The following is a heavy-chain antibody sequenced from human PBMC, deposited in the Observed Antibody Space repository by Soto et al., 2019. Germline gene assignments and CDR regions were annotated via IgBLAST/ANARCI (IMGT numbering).Heavy chain of an antibody. Sequence: QVQLQESGPGLVKPSQTLSLTCTVSGGSISSGDYYWSWIRQHPGKGLEWIGYIYYSGSTYYNPPXXXRXXISVDTSKTQCSLKLSSVTAAATAVYYCAGWWSGSRPGFDPWGQGTLVTVSS. D-gene: IGHD3-3*01. CDR3: AGWWSGSRPGFDP. V-gene: IGHV4-31*03. CDR2: IYYSGST. J-gene: IGHJ5*02. CDR1: GGSISSGDYY.